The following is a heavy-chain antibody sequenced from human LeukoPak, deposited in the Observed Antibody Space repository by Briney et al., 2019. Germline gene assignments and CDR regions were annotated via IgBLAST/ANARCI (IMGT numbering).Heavy chain of an antibody. CDR1: GGSISSYY. V-gene: IGHV4-59*12. CDR3: ASIVVVPAALYYYMDV. D-gene: IGHD2-2*01. CDR2: IYYSGST. J-gene: IGHJ6*03. Sequence: PSETLSLTCTVSGGSISSYYWSWIRQPPGKGLEWIGYIYYSGSTNYNPSLKSRVTISVDRSKNQFSLKLSSVTAADTAVYYCASIVVVPAALYYYMDVWGKGTTVTVSS.